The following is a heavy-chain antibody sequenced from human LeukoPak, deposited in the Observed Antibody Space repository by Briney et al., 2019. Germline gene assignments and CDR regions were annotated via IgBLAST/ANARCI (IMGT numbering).Heavy chain of an antibody. CDR3: ARDRRGYSAYDGEGFDY. CDR1: GFTFKNYG. J-gene: IGHJ4*02. D-gene: IGHD5-12*01. V-gene: IGHV1-18*04. Sequence: ASVKVSCKASGFTFKNYGFSWVRQAPGQGLQWMGWISADNGNTKYAQNLQGRVIMTTDRSTGTAYVELTSLRSDDTAVYYCARDRRGYSAYDGEGFDYWGQGTLVTVSP. CDR2: ISADNGNT.